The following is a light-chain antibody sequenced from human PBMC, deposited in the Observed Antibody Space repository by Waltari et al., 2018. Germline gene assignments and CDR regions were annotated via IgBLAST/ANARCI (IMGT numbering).Light chain of an antibody. CDR2: VYSDGSH. J-gene: IGLJ3*02. V-gene: IGLV4-69*01. Sequence: LVLTQSPSASSSLGASIKLTCTLCSGHSSNGIAWLQQQPEKGPRDLVKVYSDGSHSRGNEIPDRFSGPSSGAERYLTISSLQSEDEADYYCQTGGHGTWVFGGGTRLTVL. CDR1: SGHSSNG. CDR3: QTGGHGTWV.